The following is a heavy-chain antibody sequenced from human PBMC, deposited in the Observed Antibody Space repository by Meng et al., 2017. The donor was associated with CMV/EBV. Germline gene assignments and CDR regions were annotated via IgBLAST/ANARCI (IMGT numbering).Heavy chain of an antibody. J-gene: IGHJ6*02. CDR3: ARGRDDFWSGYSGDYYGMDV. CDR2: IIPILGIA. CDR1: GDTFSSYD. D-gene: IGHD3-3*01. Sequence: SVKVSCKASGDTFSSYDISWVRQAPGQGREWMGGIIPILGIANYAQKFQGRVTITADKSTSTAYMELSSLRSEDTAVYYCARGRDDFWSGYSGDYYGMDVWGQGTTVTVSS. V-gene: IGHV1-69*10.